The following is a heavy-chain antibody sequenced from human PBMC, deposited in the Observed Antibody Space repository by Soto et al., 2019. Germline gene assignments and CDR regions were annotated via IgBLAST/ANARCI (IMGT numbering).Heavy chain of an antibody. CDR2: IDPSDSYT. D-gene: IGHD2-2*02. Sequence: PGESLKISCKGSGYSFTSYWISWVRQMPGKGLEWMGRIDPSDSYTNYSPSFQGHVTISADKSISTAYLQWSSLKASDTAMYYCATRYCSSTSCYNYYGMDVWGQGTTVTAP. CDR1: GYSFTSYW. V-gene: IGHV5-10-1*01. CDR3: ATRYCSSTSCYNYYGMDV. J-gene: IGHJ6*02.